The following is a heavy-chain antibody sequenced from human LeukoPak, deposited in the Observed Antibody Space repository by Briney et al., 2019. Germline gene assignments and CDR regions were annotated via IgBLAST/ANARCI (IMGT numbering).Heavy chain of an antibody. J-gene: IGHJ4*02. V-gene: IGHV1-46*01. CDR3: ARVQGSSGWYIFDY. D-gene: IGHD6-19*01. Sequence: ASVKVSFKAFGYTFTINYMHWVRQAPGQGPEWMGVISPSGGSTTYAQKFQGRVTLTRDMSTSTDYLELSSLRSEDTAVYYCARVQGSSGWYIFDYWGQGTLVTVSS. CDR2: ISPSGGST. CDR1: GYTFTINY.